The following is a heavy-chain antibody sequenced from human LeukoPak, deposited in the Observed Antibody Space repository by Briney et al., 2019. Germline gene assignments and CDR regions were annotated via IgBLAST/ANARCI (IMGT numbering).Heavy chain of an antibody. Sequence: SETLSLTCTVSGASIRSTDYYWGWIRQPPEKGLEWVGSIYFSGTTYYNPSLKSRVTILIDTSKKQISLKLSSVTAADTAMCYCARDPYTHSSGSTGWFDPWGQGTLVTVSS. CDR3: ARDPYTHSSGSTGWFDP. CDR2: IYFSGTT. D-gene: IGHD6-19*01. V-gene: IGHV4-39*07. J-gene: IGHJ5*02. CDR1: GASIRSTDYY.